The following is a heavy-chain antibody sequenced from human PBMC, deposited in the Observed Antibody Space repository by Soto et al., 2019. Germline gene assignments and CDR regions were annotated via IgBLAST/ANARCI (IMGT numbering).Heavy chain of an antibody. CDR3: AKGLGGYSGYDPAYYFDY. D-gene: IGHD5-12*01. J-gene: IGHJ4*02. CDR1: GFTFSSYA. V-gene: IGHV3-23*01. CDR2: ISGSGGST. Sequence: GGSLRLSCAASGFTFSSYAMSWVLQAPWKGLEWVSAISGSGGSTYYADSVKGRFTISRDNSKNTLYLQMNSLRAEDTAVYYCAKGLGGYSGYDPAYYFDYWGQGTLVTVSS.